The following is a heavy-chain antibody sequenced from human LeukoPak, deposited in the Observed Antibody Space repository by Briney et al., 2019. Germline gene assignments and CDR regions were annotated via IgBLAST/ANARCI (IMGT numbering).Heavy chain of an antibody. CDR2: IYYSGST. CDR3: ARPTGIAALVWFDP. D-gene: IGHD6-13*01. V-gene: IGHV4-39*01. CDR1: GGSISSSSHY. Sequence: SETLSLTCTVSGGSISSSSHYWGWIRQPPGKGLEWIGSIYYSGSTYYNPSLKSRVTISVDTSKNQFSLKLSSVTAADTAVYYCARPTGIAALVWFDPWGQGTLVTVSS. J-gene: IGHJ5*02.